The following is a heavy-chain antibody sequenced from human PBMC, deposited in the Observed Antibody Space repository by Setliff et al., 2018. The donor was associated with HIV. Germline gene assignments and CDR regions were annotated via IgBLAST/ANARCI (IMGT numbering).Heavy chain of an antibody. Sequence: PSETLSLTCTVSGGSISSGGYYWSWIRQPAGKGLEWIGHIHTSGSTRYNRSLKSRVTISVDTSKNQFSLKLSSVTAADTAVYYCATYADRESNRFDPWGQGILVTVSS. CDR3: ATYADRESNRFDP. CDR1: GGSISSGGYY. V-gene: IGHV4-61*09. D-gene: IGHD3-10*01. J-gene: IGHJ5*02. CDR2: IHTSGST.